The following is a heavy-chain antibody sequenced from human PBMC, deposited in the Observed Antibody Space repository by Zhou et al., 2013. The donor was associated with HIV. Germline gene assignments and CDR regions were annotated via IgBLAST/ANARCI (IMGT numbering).Heavy chain of an antibody. CDR1: GYTFASYD. CDR2: MNPNSGNT. D-gene: IGHD6-6*01. J-gene: IGHJ4*02. Sequence: QVQLMQSGAEVKKPGASMKVSCRASGYTFASYDINWVRQATGQGLEWVGWMNPNSGNTGYAQKFQGRVTFTRNTSISTAYMELNILKSDDTAVYYCARGRSKVATRPLGYFDYWGQGSLVTVSS. V-gene: IGHV1-8*03. CDR3: ARGRSKVATRPLGYFDY.